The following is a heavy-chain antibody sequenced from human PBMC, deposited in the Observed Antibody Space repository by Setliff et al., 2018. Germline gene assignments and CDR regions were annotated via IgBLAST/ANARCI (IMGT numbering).Heavy chain of an antibody. J-gene: IGHJ6*02. CDR1: GGTFSSYA. V-gene: IGHV1-69*13. Sequence: GASVKVSCKASGGTFSSYAISWVRQAPGQGLEWMGGIIPSVGTANYAQKFQGRVTITADESTSTAYMELSSLRSEDTAVYYCARGATMVRGVIIYYYYYGMDVWGQGTTVTVSS. D-gene: IGHD3-10*01. CDR3: ARGATMVRGVIIYYYYYGMDV. CDR2: IIPSVGTA.